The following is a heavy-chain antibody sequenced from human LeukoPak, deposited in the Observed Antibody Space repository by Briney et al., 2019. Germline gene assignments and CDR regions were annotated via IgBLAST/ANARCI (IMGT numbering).Heavy chain of an antibody. CDR2: INWNGGST. Sequence: GGSLRLSCAASGFTFDDYGMSWVRQAPGKGLEWVSGINWNGGSTGYADSVKGRFTISRDNAKNSLYLQMNSLRAEDTALYYCARDVRGVWGSSPSDYWGQGTLVTVSS. CDR1: GFTFDDYG. J-gene: IGHJ4*02. D-gene: IGHD3-16*01. CDR3: ARDVRGVWGSSPSDY. V-gene: IGHV3-20*04.